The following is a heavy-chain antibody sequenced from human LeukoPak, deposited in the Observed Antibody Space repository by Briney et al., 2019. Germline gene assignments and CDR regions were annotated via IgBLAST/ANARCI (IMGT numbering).Heavy chain of an antibody. CDR1: GGSINKYY. CDR3: ARDTAYYDSSGYYYGGRSFDF. Sequence: SKTLSLTCTISGGSINKYYWSWIRQPPGKGLEWIASIYYRGNTNYNPSLKSRVTMSADTSKNQVSLKLSSVTAADTAVYYCARDTAYYDSSGYYYGGRSFDFWGQGTLLTVSS. CDR2: IYYRGNT. V-gene: IGHV4-59*01. J-gene: IGHJ4*02. D-gene: IGHD3-22*01.